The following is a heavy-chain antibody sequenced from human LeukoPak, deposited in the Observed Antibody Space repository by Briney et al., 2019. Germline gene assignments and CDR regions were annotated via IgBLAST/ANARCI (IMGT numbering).Heavy chain of an antibody. CDR3: ARGPRNDP. D-gene: IGHD1-14*01. V-gene: IGHV1-8*01. CDR1: GYPFTTWE. CDR2: VHPNGGHT. Sequence: GASVKVSCKTSGYPFTTWEINWVRQAAGQGLEWMGWVHPNGGHTAYAQKFQGRVTMTRDTSISTAYMELSGLTSDDTAVYFCARGPRNDPWGQGTLVTVSS. J-gene: IGHJ5*02.